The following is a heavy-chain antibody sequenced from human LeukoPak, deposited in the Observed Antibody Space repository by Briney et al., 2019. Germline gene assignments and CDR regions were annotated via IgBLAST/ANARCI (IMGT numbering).Heavy chain of an antibody. Sequence: PGGSLRLSCAASGFTFSSYEMNWVRQAQGKGLEWVSYISSSGSTIYYADSVKGRFTISRDNAKNSLYLQMNSLRAEDTAVYYCARAPGGSGYPEYFQHWGQGTLVTVSS. V-gene: IGHV3-48*03. CDR3: ARAPGGSGYPEYFQH. CDR2: ISSSGSTI. CDR1: GFTFSSYE. D-gene: IGHD3-22*01. J-gene: IGHJ1*01.